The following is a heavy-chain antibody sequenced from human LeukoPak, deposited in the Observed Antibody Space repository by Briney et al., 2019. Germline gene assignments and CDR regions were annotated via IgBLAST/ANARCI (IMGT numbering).Heavy chain of an antibody. D-gene: IGHD3-9*01. CDR3: ARDLYYDILTGYYKPRAPRY. CDR1: GFTFSSYW. J-gene: IGHJ4*02. V-gene: IGHV3-7*01. Sequence: GGSLRLSCAASGFTFSSYWMSWVRQAPGKGLEGVANIKQDGSEKYYVDSVKGRFTISRDNAKNSLYLQMNSLRAEDTAVYYCARDLYYDILTGYYKPRAPRYWGQGTLVTVSS. CDR2: IKQDGSEK.